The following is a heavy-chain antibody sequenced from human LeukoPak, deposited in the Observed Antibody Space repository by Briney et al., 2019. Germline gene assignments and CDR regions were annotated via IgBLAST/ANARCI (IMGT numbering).Heavy chain of an antibody. J-gene: IGHJ5*02. D-gene: IGHD2-8*01. CDR3: ARDRYCTNGVCYTGWFDP. Sequence: GASVKVSCKASGGTFSSYAISWVRQAPGQGLEWMGGIIPIFGTANYAQKFQGRVTITADKSTSTAYMELSSLRSEDTAVYYCARDRYCTNGVCYTGWFDPWGQGTLVTVSS. V-gene: IGHV1-69*06. CDR2: IIPIFGTA. CDR1: GGTFSSYA.